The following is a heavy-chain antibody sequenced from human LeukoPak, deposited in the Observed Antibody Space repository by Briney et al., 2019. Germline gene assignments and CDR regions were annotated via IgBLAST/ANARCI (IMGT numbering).Heavy chain of an antibody. CDR1: GYTLTELS. V-gene: IGHV1-24*01. Sequence: ASVKVSCKVSGYTLTELSMHWVRQAPGKGLERMGGFDPEDGETIYAQKFQGRVTMTEDTSTDTAYMELSSLRSEDTAVYYCATNIAVAVVWYFDLWGRGTLVTVSS. CDR2: FDPEDGET. D-gene: IGHD6-19*01. CDR3: ATNIAVAVVWYFDL. J-gene: IGHJ2*01.